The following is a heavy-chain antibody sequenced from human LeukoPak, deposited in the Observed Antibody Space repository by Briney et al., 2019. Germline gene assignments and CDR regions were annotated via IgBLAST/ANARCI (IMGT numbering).Heavy chain of an antibody. CDR3: ARDRRYFDWLLSTPYYYYGMDV. J-gene: IGHJ6*04. CDR1: GGSFSGYY. CDR2: INHSGST. Sequence: SETLSLTCAVYGGSFSGYYWSWIRQPPGKGREWIGEINHSGSTNYNPSLKSRVTISVDTSKNQFSLKLRSVTAADTAVYYCARDRRYFDWLLSTPYYYYGMDVWGKGTTVTVSS. V-gene: IGHV4-34*01. D-gene: IGHD3-9*01.